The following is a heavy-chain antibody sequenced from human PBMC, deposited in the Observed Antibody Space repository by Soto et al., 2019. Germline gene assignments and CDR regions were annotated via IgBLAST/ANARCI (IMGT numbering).Heavy chain of an antibody. CDR1: GGSISSYY. CDR2: IYYSGST. V-gene: IGHV4-59*01. CDR3: ARDRICSGGSCFARWFDP. J-gene: IGHJ5*02. Sequence: PSETLSLTRTVSGGSISSYYLSWIRQPPGKGLEWIGYIYYSGSTNYNPSLKSRVTISVDTSKNQFSLKLSSVTAADTAVYYCARDRICSGGSCFARWFDPWGQGTLVTVSS. D-gene: IGHD2-15*01.